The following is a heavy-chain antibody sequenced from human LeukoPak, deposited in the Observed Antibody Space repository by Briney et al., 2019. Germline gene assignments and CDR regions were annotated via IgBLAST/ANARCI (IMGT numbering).Heavy chain of an antibody. J-gene: IGHJ4*02. D-gene: IGHD2-21*02. Sequence: ASVKVSCKASGYTFTSYDINWVRQATGQGLEWMGRMNPNSGNTGYAQKFQGRVIMTRNTSISTAYMELSSLRSEDTAVYYCARDLAYCGGDCYDDYWGQGTLVTVSS. CDR2: MNPNSGNT. CDR3: ARDLAYCGGDCYDDY. V-gene: IGHV1-8*01. CDR1: GYTFTSYD.